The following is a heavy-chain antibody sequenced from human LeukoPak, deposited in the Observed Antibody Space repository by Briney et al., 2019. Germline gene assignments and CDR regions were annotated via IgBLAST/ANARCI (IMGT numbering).Heavy chain of an antibody. J-gene: IGHJ4*02. V-gene: IGHV1-18*01. CDR2: VSAYNGNT. Sequence: ASVKVSCKASGYTFTTYGISCVRQAPGQGLEWMGWVSAYNGNTNYAQKYQGRVTMTTDTSTSTAYMELRSLISDDTAVYYCARTRWPDTVMVEFAYWGQGTLVTVSS. D-gene: IGHD5-18*01. CDR1: GYTFTTYG. CDR3: ARTRWPDTVMVEFAY.